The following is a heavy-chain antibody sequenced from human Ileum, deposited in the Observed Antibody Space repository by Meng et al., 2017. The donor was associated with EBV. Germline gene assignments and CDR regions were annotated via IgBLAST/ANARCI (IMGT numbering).Heavy chain of an antibody. CDR2: IYYSGTT. D-gene: IGHD5-18*01. CDR3: ARGWDTAMDSG. Sequence: QVHLKESGPGLDKPSGTLPFTRTVSGGSVSISSYYWSWIRQPPGKGLEWIGYIYYSGTTNYNPSLESRVTISVDTSKNQFSLKLRSVAASDTAVYYCARGWDTAMDSGWGQGTLVTVSS. V-gene: IGHV4-61*01. CDR1: GGSVSISSYY. J-gene: IGHJ4*02.